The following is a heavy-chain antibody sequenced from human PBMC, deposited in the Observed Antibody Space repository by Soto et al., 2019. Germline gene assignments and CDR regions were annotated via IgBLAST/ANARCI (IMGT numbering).Heavy chain of an antibody. J-gene: IGHJ2*01. V-gene: IGHV4-59*01. CDR2: IYYSGST. Sequence: QVQLQESGPGLVKPSETLSLTCTVSGGSISSYYWSWIRQPPGKGLEWIGYIYYSGSTNYNPSLKRRVTISVDTSKNQFSLKLSSVTAADTAVYYCARGGGCSGGSCFYWYFDLWGRGTLVTVSS. CDR1: GGSISSYY. D-gene: IGHD2-15*01. CDR3: ARGGGCSGGSCFYWYFDL.